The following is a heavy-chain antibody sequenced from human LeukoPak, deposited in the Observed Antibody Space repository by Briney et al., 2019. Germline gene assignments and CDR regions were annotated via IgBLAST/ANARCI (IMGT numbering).Heavy chain of an antibody. V-gene: IGHV3-30*02. D-gene: IGHD3-10*01. CDR3: AKDSLRTYYGSGSYPLDY. J-gene: IGHJ4*02. CDR2: IRFDGGNK. CDR1: GFTFNNYG. Sequence: PGGSLRLSCAASGFTFNNYGMHWLRQAPGKGLEGVAFIRFDGGNKYYADSVKGRFTISRDSSKNTLFLQMNSLRADDTAVYYCAKDSLRTYYGSGSYPLDYWGQGTLVTVSS.